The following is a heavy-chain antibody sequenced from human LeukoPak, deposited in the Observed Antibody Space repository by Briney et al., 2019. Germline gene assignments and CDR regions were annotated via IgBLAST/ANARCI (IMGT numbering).Heavy chain of an antibody. D-gene: IGHD2-2*01. Sequence: PGGSLRLSCAASGFTFSSDGMHWVRQAPGKGLEWVAFIRYDGSNKYYADSVKGRFTISRDNSKNTLYLQMNSLRAEDTAVYYCATLYCSSTSCYDYWGQGTLVTVSS. V-gene: IGHV3-30*02. CDR2: IRYDGSNK. J-gene: IGHJ4*02. CDR1: GFTFSSDG. CDR3: ATLYCSSTSCYDY.